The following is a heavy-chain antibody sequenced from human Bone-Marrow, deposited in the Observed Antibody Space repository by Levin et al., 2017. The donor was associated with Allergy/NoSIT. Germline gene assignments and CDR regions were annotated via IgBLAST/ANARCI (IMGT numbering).Heavy chain of an antibody. Sequence: GESLKISCAASGIVVSYNYMSWVRQTPEKGLEWVAVMYSRGSTAYADSVKGRFTISRDHSKNTVYLQMNSLRVEDTAVYYCARDPPAPPGTWGWGQGTLVTVSS. J-gene: IGHJ4*02. D-gene: IGHD6-13*01. CDR2: MYSRGST. V-gene: IGHV3-66*01. CDR1: GIVVSYNY. CDR3: ARDPPAPPGTWG.